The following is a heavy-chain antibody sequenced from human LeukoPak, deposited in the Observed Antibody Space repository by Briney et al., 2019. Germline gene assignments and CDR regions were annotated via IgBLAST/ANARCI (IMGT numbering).Heavy chain of an antibody. CDR1: GFTLSSYN. CDR2: VSSSSTYI. D-gene: IGHD6-13*01. V-gene: IGHV3-21*01. CDR3: ASPIGAAAGYFDY. Sequence: PGGSLRLSCAASGFTLSSYNMNWVRQAPGKGLEWVSSVSSSSTYIYYADSVKGRFTISRDNAKNSLYLQMNSLRAEDTAVYYCASPIGAAAGYFDYWGQGTLVTVSS. J-gene: IGHJ4*02.